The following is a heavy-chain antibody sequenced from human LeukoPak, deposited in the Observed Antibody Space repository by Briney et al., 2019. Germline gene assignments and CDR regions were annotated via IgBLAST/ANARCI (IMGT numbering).Heavy chain of an antibody. Sequence: AGSLRLSCAASGFSFSDYWMDWVRQSPGKGMEWVANINQDGSEGYYADSVKGRFTISRDNAKNSLYLQMNKLRAEDTAVYYCSRSLDYWGQGALVTVSS. CDR2: INQDGSEG. CDR3: SRSLDY. CDR1: GFSFSDYW. V-gene: IGHV3-7*01. J-gene: IGHJ4*02.